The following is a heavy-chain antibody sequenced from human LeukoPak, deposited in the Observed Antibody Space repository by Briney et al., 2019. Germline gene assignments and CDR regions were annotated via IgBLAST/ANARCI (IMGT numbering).Heavy chain of an antibody. CDR1: GGSISSGGYS. Sequence: SGTLSLTCAVSGGSISSGGYSWSWIRQPPGKGLEWIGYIYHSGSTYYNPSLKSRVTISVDRSKNQFSLKLSSVTAADTAVYYCARQTTVTTNYFDYWGQGTLVTVSS. J-gene: IGHJ4*02. CDR3: ARQTTVTTNYFDY. CDR2: IYHSGST. V-gene: IGHV4-30-2*01. D-gene: IGHD4-17*01.